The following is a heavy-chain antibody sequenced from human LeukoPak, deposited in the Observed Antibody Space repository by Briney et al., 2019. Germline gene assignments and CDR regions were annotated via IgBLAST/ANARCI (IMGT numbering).Heavy chain of an antibody. V-gene: IGHV3-30-3*01. CDR2: ISYDGSNK. CDR1: GFTFSSYA. J-gene: IGHJ4*02. CDR3: AKDRYCSRSSCYDLGIDY. Sequence: GGSLRLSCAASGFTFSSYAMHWVRQAPGKGLEWVAVISYDGSNKYYADSVKGRFTISRDNSKNTLYLQMNSLRADDTAVYYCAKDRYCSRSSCYDLGIDYWGQGTLVTVSS. D-gene: IGHD2-2*01.